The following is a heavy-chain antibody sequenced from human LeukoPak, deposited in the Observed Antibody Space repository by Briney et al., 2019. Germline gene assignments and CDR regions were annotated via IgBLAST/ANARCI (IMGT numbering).Heavy chain of an antibody. CDR2: IYYSGST. CDR3: ARGYNTFDY. D-gene: IGHD5-24*01. CDR1: GGSISSYY. Sequence: SETLSLTCTVSGGSISSYYWNWIRQPPGKGLEWIGYIYYSGSTNCNPSLKTRVTISVDTSKSQFSLKLSSVTAADAAVYYCARGYNTFDYWGQGTLVTVSS. V-gene: IGHV4-59*01. J-gene: IGHJ4*02.